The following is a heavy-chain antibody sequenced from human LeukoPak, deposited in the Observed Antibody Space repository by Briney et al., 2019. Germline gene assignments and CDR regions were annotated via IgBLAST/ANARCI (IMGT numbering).Heavy chain of an antibody. CDR3: ARCSLAFFDY. V-gene: IGHV3-66*01. D-gene: IGHD3-10*02. J-gene: IGHJ4*02. Sequence: GGSLRLSCAASGFTFSSYAMSWVRQAPGKGLEWVSVIYSGGSTFYADSVKGRFTISRDNSKNTLYLQMNSLRAEDTAVYYCARCSLAFFDYWGQGTLVTVSS. CDR1: GFTFSSYA. CDR2: IYSGGST.